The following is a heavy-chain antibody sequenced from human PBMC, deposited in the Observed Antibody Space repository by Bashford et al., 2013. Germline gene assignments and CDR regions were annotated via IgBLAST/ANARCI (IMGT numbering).Heavy chain of an antibody. CDR2: ISAYNGNT. J-gene: IGHJ4*02. V-gene: IGHV1-18*04. Sequence: PSVKVSCKASGYTFTSYGISWVRQAPGQGLEWMGWISAYNGNTSYAQKFQGRVTMTRDTSTSTVYMELSSLRSEDTAVYYCARSLDPSGNNLFDYWGQGTLVTVSS. D-gene: IGHD2-15*01. CDR1: GYTFTSYG. CDR3: ARSLDPSGNNLFDY.